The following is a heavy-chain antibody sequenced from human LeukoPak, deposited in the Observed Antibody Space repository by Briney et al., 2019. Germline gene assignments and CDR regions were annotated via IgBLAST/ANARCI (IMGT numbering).Heavy chain of an antibody. V-gene: IGHV3-23*01. Sequence: GGSLRLSCEASGFTFTNYAMTWVRQAPGKGLEWVSSITTSGDTTYYADSVKGRFTISRDNSKNTVSLQMSSLRPEDTAVYYCATDIVVVTATPPAHNWFDPWGQGTLVTVSS. J-gene: IGHJ5*02. CDR2: ITTSGDTT. CDR3: ATDIVVVTATPPAHNWFDP. D-gene: IGHD2-21*02. CDR1: GFTFTNYA.